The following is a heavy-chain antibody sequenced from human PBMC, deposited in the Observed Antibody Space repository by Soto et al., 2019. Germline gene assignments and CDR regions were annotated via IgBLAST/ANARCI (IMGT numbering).Heavy chain of an antibody. CDR3: ASRVGATSFDFDY. D-gene: IGHD1-26*01. V-gene: IGHV1-8*01. J-gene: IGHJ4*02. CDR2: MNPNSGST. CDR1: GYTFTSYD. Sequence: QVQLVQSGAEGKKPGASVKVSCKASGYTFTSYDVNWVRLAPGQGLEWMGWMNPNSGSTDYAQKSPGRVTMTRNISISTAYMELSSLRSEDTAVYYCASRVGATSFDFDYWGQGTLVTVSS.